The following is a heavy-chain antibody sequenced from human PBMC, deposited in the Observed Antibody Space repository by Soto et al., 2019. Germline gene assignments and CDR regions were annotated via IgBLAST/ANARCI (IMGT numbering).Heavy chain of an antibody. CDR3: ARSPNMVRGSILGYGMDV. J-gene: IGHJ6*02. CDR2: IYPGDSET. CDR1: GYSFTSYW. Sequence: SLKISCKGSGYSFTSYWIGWVRQMPGKGLEWMGIIYPGDSETRYSPSFQGQVTISVDKSISTAYLQWSSLKASDTAMYYCARSPNMVRGSILGYGMDVWGQGSTVTVSS. D-gene: IGHD3-10*01. V-gene: IGHV5-51*01.